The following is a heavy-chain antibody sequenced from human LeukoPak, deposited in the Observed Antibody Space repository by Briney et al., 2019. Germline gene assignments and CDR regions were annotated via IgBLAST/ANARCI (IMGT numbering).Heavy chain of an antibody. CDR1: GFTFSNAW. V-gene: IGHV3-15*01. J-gene: IGHJ3*02. CDR3: TRGSYYVAFDI. Sequence: GGSQRLSCAASGFTFSNAWMSWVRQAPGKGQEWVGRIKSKTDGGTTDYAAPVKGRFTISRDDSKNTLYLQMNSLKTEDTAVYYCTRGSYYVAFDIWGQGTMGTVSS. CDR2: IKSKTDGGTT. D-gene: IGHD1-26*01.